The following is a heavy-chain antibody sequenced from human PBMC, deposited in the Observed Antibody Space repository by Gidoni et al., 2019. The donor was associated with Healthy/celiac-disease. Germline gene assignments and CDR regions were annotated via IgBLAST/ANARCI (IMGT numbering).Heavy chain of an antibody. V-gene: IGHV1-69*01. CDR3: ARTYYYGSGSSPFYYYYGMDV. Sequence: QVQLVQSGTEVKKPGSSVKVSCKASGGTFSSYAISWVRQAPGQGLEWMGGIIPIFGTANYAQKFQGRVTITADESTSTAYMELSSLRSEDTAVYYCARTYYYGSGSSPFYYYYGMDVWGQGTTVTVSS. J-gene: IGHJ6*02. CDR1: GGTFSSYA. CDR2: IIPIFGTA. D-gene: IGHD3-10*01.